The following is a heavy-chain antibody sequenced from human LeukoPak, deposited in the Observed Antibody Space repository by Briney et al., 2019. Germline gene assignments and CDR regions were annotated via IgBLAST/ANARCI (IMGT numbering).Heavy chain of an antibody. V-gene: IGHV3-7*05. J-gene: IGHJ5*02. CDR3: AREDWGPRFDP. CDR2: INHDGTDK. Sequence: GSLRLSCAASGFTSTSYWMTWVRQAPGKGLHWVANINHDGTDKNYADSVKGRFTISRDNAKRSVLLQMNSLRAEDTGLYYCAREDWGPRFDPRGQGTLVTVSS. D-gene: IGHD7-27*01. CDR1: GFTSTSYW.